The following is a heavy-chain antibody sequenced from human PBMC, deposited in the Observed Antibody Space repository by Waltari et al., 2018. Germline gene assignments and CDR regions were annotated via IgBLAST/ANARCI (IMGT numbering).Heavy chain of an antibody. CDR1: VCPIRSNSYF. V-gene: IGHV4-39*01. Sequence: QLQLQESGPGLVKPSETLYLTCTVSVCPIRSNSYFWGWIRQPPGKGLEGIGSMYFDSGGIYYNPSLKSRVTIFGDTSKNQFSLKLTTVTAADTAFYYCARQGPGGRAYDIWGQGTMLTVSS. CDR3: ARQGPGGRAYDI. CDR2: MYFDSGGI. J-gene: IGHJ3*02.